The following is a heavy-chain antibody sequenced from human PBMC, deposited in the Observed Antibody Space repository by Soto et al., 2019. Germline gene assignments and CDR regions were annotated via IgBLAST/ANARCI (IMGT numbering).Heavy chain of an antibody. CDR2: IYYSGST. J-gene: IGHJ4*02. Sequence: SETLSLTCTVSGGSISSSSYYWGWIRQPPGKGLEWIGSIYYSGSTYYNPSLKSRVTISVDTPKNQFSLKLSSVTAADTAVYYCVRLPLPAAPEYYFDYWGQGTLVTVSS. D-gene: IGHD2-2*01. CDR1: GGSISSSSYY. V-gene: IGHV4-39*01. CDR3: VRLPLPAAPEYYFDY.